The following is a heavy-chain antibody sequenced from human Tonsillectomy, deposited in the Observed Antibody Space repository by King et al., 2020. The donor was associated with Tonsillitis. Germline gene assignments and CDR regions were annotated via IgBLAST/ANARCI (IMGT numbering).Heavy chain of an antibody. CDR3: ARRGGTYSDPFEI. V-gene: IGHV5-51*03. CDR2: IYPGDSDT. D-gene: IGHD1-26*01. CDR1: GYRFASYW. J-gene: IGHJ3*02. Sequence: VQLVESGAEVKKPGESLKISCKGSGYRFASYWIGWVRQMPGKGLEWMGIIYPGDSDTRYSPSFQGQVTISADKAIATASLQWSSLKASDTAIYYCARRGGTYSDPFEIWGQGTLVTVSS.